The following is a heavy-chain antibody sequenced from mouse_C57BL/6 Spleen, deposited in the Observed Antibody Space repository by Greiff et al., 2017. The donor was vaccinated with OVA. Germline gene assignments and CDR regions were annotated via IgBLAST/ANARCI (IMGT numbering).Heavy chain of an antibody. CDR3: APELGQRMDY. Sequence: EVQLKESGAELVKPGASVKLSCTASGFNIKDYYMHWVKQRTEQGLEWIGRIDPEDGGTTYAPKFQGKATLTVDKSSNTAYLQLSSLTSEDTAVCCCAPELGQRMDYWGQGTSVTVSS. CDR2: IDPEDGGT. V-gene: IGHV14-2*01. J-gene: IGHJ4*01. CDR1: GFNIKDYY. D-gene: IGHD3-3*01.